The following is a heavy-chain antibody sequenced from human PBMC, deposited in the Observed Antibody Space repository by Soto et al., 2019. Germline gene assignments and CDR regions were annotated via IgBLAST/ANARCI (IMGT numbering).Heavy chain of an antibody. J-gene: IGHJ4*02. V-gene: IGHV2-5*01. Sequence: SGPTLVNPTQTLTLTCAFSGFSLTTTGEGVAWIRQSPGKALEWLALIYWNDDRRYSPSLKSRLTVTRDTSKDQVVLTLTNMDPVDSCTYFCAHRSSLTLFGTSGYIFYHWGQGTPVTVSS. CDR2: IYWNDDR. D-gene: IGHD3-22*01. CDR3: AHRSSLTLFGTSGYIFYH. CDR1: GFSLTTTGEG.